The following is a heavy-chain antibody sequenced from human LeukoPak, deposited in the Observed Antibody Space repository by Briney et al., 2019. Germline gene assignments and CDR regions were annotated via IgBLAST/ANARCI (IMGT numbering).Heavy chain of an antibody. CDR2: IYYSGST. Sequence: PSETLSLTCTVSGGSISSGDYYWSWIRQPPGKGLEWIGYIYYSGSTYYNPSLKSRVTISVDTSKNQFSLKLSSVTAADTAVYYCAGGHSSGWQILDYWGQGTLVTVSS. CDR1: GGSISSGDYY. D-gene: IGHD6-19*01. J-gene: IGHJ4*02. V-gene: IGHV4-30-4*01. CDR3: AGGHSSGWQILDY.